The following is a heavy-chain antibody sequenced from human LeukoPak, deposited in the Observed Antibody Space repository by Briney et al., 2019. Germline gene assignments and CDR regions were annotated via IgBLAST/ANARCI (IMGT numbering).Heavy chain of an antibody. CDR3: ARRRITMVRGVISWSDP. CDR2: IYHSGST. V-gene: IGHV4-4*02. CDR1: GGSISSSNW. D-gene: IGHD3-10*01. Sequence: PSETLSLTCAVSGGSISSSNWWSWVRQPPGKGLEWIGEIYHSGSTNYNPSLKSRVTISVDTSKNQFSLKLSSVTAADTAVYYCARRRITMVRGVISWSDPWGQGTLVTVSS. J-gene: IGHJ5*02.